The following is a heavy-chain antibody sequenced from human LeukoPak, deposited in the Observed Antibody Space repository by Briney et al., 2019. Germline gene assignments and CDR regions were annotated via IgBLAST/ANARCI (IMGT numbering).Heavy chain of an antibody. CDR2: IRNKANSYIT. Sequence: PGGSLRLSCAASGFTFRDHYMNWVRQAPGKGLEWVGRIRNKANSYITEYAASVRGRFIISRDDSRNSLYLQMSTLKTEDTAMYYCSRGNRQLNYWGQGTLVTVSS. CDR3: SRGNRQLNY. D-gene: IGHD1-1*01. CDR1: GFTFRDHY. V-gene: IGHV3-72*01. J-gene: IGHJ4*02.